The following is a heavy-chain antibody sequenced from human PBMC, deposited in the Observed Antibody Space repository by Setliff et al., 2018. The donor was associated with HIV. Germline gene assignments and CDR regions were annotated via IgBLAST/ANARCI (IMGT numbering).Heavy chain of an antibody. CDR3: ARKLRPGHGVDV. CDR1: GFNFKTYG. V-gene: IGHV3-48*04. Sequence: PGGSLRLSCAASGFNFKTYGMTWVRQAPGKGLDWVAHIGSSNHGIHYTASVQGRFTISRDNAENSLYLQMNSLRADDTATYYCARKLRPGHGVDVWGQGTTVTVSS. D-gene: IGHD3-10*01. J-gene: IGHJ6*02. CDR2: IGSSNHGI.